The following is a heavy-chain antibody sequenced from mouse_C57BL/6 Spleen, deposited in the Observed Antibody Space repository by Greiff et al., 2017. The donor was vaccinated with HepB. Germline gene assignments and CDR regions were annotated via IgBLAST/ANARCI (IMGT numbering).Heavy chain of an antibody. CDR3: TTFDYDDGRDFDY. V-gene: IGHV14-4*01. D-gene: IGHD2-4*01. Sequence: VHVKQSGAELVRPGASVKLSCTASGFNIKDDYMHWVKQRPEQGLEWIGWIDPENGDTEYASKFQGKATITADTSSNTAYLQLSSLTSEDTAVYYCTTFDYDDGRDFDYWGQGTTLTVSS. J-gene: IGHJ2*01. CDR1: GFNIKDDY. CDR2: IDPENGDT.